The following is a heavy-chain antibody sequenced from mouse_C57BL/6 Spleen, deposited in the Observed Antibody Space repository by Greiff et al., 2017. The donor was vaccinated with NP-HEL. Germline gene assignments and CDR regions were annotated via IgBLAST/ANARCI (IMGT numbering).Heavy chain of an antibody. V-gene: IGHV1-62-2*01. CDR1: GYTFTEYT. J-gene: IGHJ4*01. Sequence: VKLQQSGAELVKPGASVKLSCKASGYTFTEYTIHWVKQRSGQGLEWIGWFYPGSGSIKYNEKFKDKATLTADKSSSTVYMELSRLTSEDSAVYFCARHEDVVTTVVAPYAMDYWGQGTSVTVSS. CDR3: ARHEDVVTTVVAPYAMDY. CDR2: FYPGSGSI. D-gene: IGHD1-1*01.